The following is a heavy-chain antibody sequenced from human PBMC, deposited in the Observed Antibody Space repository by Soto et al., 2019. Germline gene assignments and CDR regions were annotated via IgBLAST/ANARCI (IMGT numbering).Heavy chain of an antibody. V-gene: IGHV1-69*01. J-gene: IGHJ6*02. Sequence: QVQLVQSGAEVKKPGSSVKVSCKASGGTFSSYAISWVRHAPGQGLEWMGGIIPIFGTANYAQKFQGRVTITADESTSTAYMELSSLRSEDTAVYYCARRADHSVVVTAIAWKAYGMDVWGQGTTVTVSS. D-gene: IGHD2-21*02. CDR1: GGTFSSYA. CDR3: ARRADHSVVVTAIAWKAYGMDV. CDR2: IIPIFGTA.